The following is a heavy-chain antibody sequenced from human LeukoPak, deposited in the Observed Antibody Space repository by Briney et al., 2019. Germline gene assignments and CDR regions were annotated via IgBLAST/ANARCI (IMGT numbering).Heavy chain of an antibody. CDR3: ARVKPSYYYDSSGYSFDY. D-gene: IGHD3-22*01. CDR2: IYYSGST. V-gene: IGHV4-59*01. CDR1: GGSISSYY. Sequence: PSETLSLTCTDSGGSISSYYWSWIRQPPGKGLEWIGYIYYSGSTNYNPSLKSRVTISVDTSKNQFSLKLSSVTAADTAVYYCARVKPSYYYDSSGYSFDYWGQGTLVTVSS. J-gene: IGHJ4*02.